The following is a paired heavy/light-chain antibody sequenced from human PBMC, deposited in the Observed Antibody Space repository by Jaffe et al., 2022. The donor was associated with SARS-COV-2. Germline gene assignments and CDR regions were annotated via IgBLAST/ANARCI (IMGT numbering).Heavy chain of an antibody. J-gene: IGHJ4*02. CDR2: IRIKAYGATT. Sequence: EVQLVESGGGLVQPGRSLRLSCTASGFTFGDSAMSWFRQAPGKGLEWVGFIRIKAYGATTEYAASVKDRFMISRDDSKSIAYLQMNSLKTEDTAVYYCTKYSSGLAWSWGQGTLVTVSS. CDR3: TKYSSGLAWS. CDR1: GFTFGDSA. D-gene: IGHD6-19*01. V-gene: IGHV3-49*03.
Light chain of an antibody. V-gene: IGKV3-20*01. CDR2: GVS. CDR1: QSISSSY. CDR3: QHYGSSRA. Sequence: EIVLTQSPGTLSLSPGERATLSCRASQSISSSYLAWYQQKPGQAPRLLIYGVSSRATGIPDRFSGSGSGADFTLVISRLEPEDFAVYYCQHYGSSRAFGQGTKVEIK. J-gene: IGKJ1*01.